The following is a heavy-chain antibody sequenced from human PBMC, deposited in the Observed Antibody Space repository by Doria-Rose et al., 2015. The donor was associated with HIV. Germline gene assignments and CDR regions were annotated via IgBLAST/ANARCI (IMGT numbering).Heavy chain of an antibody. CDR2: INHSGST. CDR3: ARGLLRGGWNDVDYYYGMDV. J-gene: IGHJ6*02. Sequence: QVQLQQWDAGLVKPSETLSLTCAVFGGSFSGYYWSWIRQPPGKGLEWIGEINHSGSTTYKTSLKSRVTISLDMSRTLFSLRLSSVTAADTAVYYCARGLLRGGWNDVDYYYGMDVWGQGTTVTVSS. V-gene: IGHV4-34*01. CDR1: GGSFSGYY. D-gene: IGHD1-1*01.